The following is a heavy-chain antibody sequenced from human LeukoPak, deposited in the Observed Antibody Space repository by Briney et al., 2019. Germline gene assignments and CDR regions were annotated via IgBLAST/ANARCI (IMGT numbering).Heavy chain of an antibody. J-gene: IGHJ2*01. CDR2: INHSGST. CDR1: GGSFSGYY. V-gene: IGHV4-34*01. Sequence: SETLSLTCAVYGGSFSGYYWSRIRQPPGKGLEWIGEINHSGSTNYNPSLKSRVTISVDTSKNQFSLKLSSVTAADTAVYYCARKLRGGYSYGYWYFDLWGRGTLVTVSS. CDR3: ARKLRGGYSYGYWYFDL. D-gene: IGHD5-18*01.